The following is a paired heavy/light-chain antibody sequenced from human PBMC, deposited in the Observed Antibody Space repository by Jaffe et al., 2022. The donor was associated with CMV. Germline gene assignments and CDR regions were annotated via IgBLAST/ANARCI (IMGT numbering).Light chain of an antibody. Sequence: QSVLTQPPSASGTPGQRVTISCSGTNSNIGGHTVNWFQQLPRTAPKLLIYSNNERPSGVPDRFSGSKSGTSASLAISGLQSEDEADYYCAAWDGSLDGVIFGGGTRLTVL. J-gene: IGLJ2*01. CDR3: AAWDGSLDGVI. CDR1: NSNIGGHT. CDR2: SNN. V-gene: IGLV1-44*01.
Heavy chain of an antibody. CDR2: FDYNGDT. Sequence: QVQLQESGPGLVKPSETLSLTCTVSGGSITSSKWSWIRQPPGKGLEWIGYFDYNGDTKYSPSLESRVTLSLDTSKYQFSLKLTSVTTADTAVYYCARGGLLMRFLQWDAFDIWGQGNLVTVSS. J-gene: IGHJ3*02. CDR3: ARGGLLMRFLQWDAFDI. V-gene: IGHV4-59*01. D-gene: IGHD3-3*01. CDR1: GGSITSSK.